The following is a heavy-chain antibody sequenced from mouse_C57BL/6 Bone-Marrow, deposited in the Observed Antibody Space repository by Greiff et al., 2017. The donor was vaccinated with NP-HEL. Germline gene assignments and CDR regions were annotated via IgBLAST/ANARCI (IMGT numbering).Heavy chain of an antibody. CDR3: ARFHYGYDWYFGG. V-gene: IGHV1-78*01. Sequence: QVQLKQSDAELVKPGASVKISCKVSGYTFTDHTIHWMKQRPEQGLEWIGYIYPRDGSTKYNEKFKGKATLTADTSSSTAYMQLNSLTYEDAAVYFCARFHYGYDWYFGGWGTGTTVTVSS. J-gene: IGHJ1*03. CDR2: IYPRDGST. D-gene: IGHD2-2*01. CDR1: GYTFTDHT.